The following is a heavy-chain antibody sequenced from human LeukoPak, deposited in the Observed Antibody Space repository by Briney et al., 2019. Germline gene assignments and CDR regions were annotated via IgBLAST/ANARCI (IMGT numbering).Heavy chain of an antibody. CDR3: ARDMDYDSSGYSR. J-gene: IGHJ4*02. V-gene: IGHV3-30*04. CDR1: GFTFSSYA. D-gene: IGHD3-22*01. CDR2: VSYDGSNK. Sequence: GGSLRLSCAASGFTFSSYAMHWVRQAPGKGLEWVAVVSYDGSNKYYADSVKGRFTISRDNSKNTLYLQMNSLRAEDTAVYYCARDMDYDSSGYSRWGQGTLVTVSS.